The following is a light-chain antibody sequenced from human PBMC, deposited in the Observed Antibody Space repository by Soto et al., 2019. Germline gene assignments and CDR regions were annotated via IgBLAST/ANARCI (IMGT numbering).Light chain of an antibody. Sequence: QPVLTQSPSASASLGASVKLTCTLSSGHSSYAIAWHQQQPEKGPRYLMKLNSDGSHSKGDGIPDRFSGSSSGAERYLTISSLQSEDEADYYCQTWGTDIVVFGGGTKLPVL. CDR3: QTWGTDIVV. CDR2: LNSDGSH. V-gene: IGLV4-69*01. J-gene: IGLJ2*01. CDR1: SGHSSYA.